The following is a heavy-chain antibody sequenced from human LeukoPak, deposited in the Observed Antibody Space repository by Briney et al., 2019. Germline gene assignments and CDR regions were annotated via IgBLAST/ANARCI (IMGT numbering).Heavy chain of an antibody. V-gene: IGHV4-59*01. Sequence: KPSETLSLTCTVSGGPISSYYWSWIRQPPGKGLEWIGYIYNSGSTNYNPSLKSRVTISVDTSKNQFSLKLSSVTAADTAVYYCAREGGSSWPFDYWGQGTLVTVSS. CDR3: AREGGSSWPFDY. CDR2: IYNSGST. J-gene: IGHJ4*02. D-gene: IGHD6-13*01. CDR1: GGPISSYY.